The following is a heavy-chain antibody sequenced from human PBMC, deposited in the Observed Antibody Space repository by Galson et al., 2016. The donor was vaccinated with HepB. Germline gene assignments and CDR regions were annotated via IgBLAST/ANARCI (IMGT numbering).Heavy chain of an antibody. CDR3: ATDSSGWYRGAFDI. J-gene: IGHJ3*02. D-gene: IGHD6-19*01. V-gene: IGHV4-4*02. CDR2: IYHSGNT. Sequence: ETLSLTCAVSAGSIGSSKWWSWVRQPPGKGLEWIGEIYHSGNTNYNPSLKSRVTISVDKSKNHFSLKLPSVTAADTAVYYCATDSSGWYRGAFDIWGQGTMVTVSS. CDR1: AGSIGSSKW.